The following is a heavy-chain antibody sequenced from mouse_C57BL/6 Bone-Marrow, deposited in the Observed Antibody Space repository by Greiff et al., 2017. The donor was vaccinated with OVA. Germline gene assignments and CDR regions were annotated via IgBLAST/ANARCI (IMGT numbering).Heavy chain of an antibody. CDR1: GFTFSDYG. CDR2: ISSGSSTI. Sequence: EVKLVESGGGLVKPGGSLKLSCAASGFTFSDYGMHWVRQAPEKGLEWVAYISSGSSTIYYADTVKGRFTISRDNAKNTLFLQMTSLRSEDTAMYYCARGILANWDYFDYWGQGTTLTVSS. D-gene: IGHD4-1*01. CDR3: ARGILANWDYFDY. J-gene: IGHJ2*01. V-gene: IGHV5-17*01.